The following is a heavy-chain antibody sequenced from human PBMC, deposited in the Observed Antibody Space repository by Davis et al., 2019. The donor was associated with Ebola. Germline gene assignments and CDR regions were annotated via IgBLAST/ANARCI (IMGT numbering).Heavy chain of an antibody. CDR3: ARDYYDSSGYYDDPNPIDY. Sequence: GGSLRLSCAASGFTFSSYAMHWVRQAPGKGLEWVAVISYDGSNKYYADSVKGRFTISRDNSKNTLYLQMNSLRAEDTAVYYCARDYYDSSGYYDDPNPIDYWGQGTLVTVSS. CDR1: GFTFSSYA. D-gene: IGHD3-22*01. CDR2: ISYDGSNK. J-gene: IGHJ4*02. V-gene: IGHV3-30*04.